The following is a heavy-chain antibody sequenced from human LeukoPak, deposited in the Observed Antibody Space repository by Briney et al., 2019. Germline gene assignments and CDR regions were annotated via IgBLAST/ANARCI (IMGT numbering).Heavy chain of an antibody. D-gene: IGHD6-19*01. Sequence: GGSLRLSCAASGFTFSSYWMHWVRQTPGKGLVWVSRINTDGSSTSYADSVKGRFTISRDNAKNTLYLQMNSLRAEDTAVYYCARRGIAVAGSFDYWGQGTLVTVSS. CDR1: GFTFSSYW. CDR2: INTDGSST. CDR3: ARRGIAVAGSFDY. J-gene: IGHJ4*02. V-gene: IGHV3-74*01.